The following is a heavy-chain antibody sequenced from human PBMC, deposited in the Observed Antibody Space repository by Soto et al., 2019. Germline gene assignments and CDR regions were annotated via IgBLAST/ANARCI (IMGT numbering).Heavy chain of an antibody. V-gene: IGHV1-69*04. CDR2: IIPILGIA. CDR3: ARDSYDILTGSHSRWFAS. Sequence: SVKVSCKASGGTFSSYTISWVRQAPGQGLEWMGRIIPILGIANYAQKFQGRVTITADKSTSTAYMELSSLRSEDTAVYYCARDSYDILTGSHSRWFASWGQGTLVTVSS. CDR1: GGTFSSYT. D-gene: IGHD3-9*01. J-gene: IGHJ5*01.